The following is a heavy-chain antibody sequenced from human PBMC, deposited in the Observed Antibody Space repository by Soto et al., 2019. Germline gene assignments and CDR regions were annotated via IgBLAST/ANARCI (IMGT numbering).Heavy chain of an antibody. V-gene: IGHV3-11*06. CDR2: ISSSSSYT. J-gene: IGHJ5*02. CDR3: ARAGAVPYNWFDP. Sequence: AGGSLRLSCAASGFTFSDYYMSWIRQAPGKGLEWVSYISSSSSYTNYADSVKGRFTISRDNAKNSLYLQMNSLRAEDTAVYYCARAGAVPYNWFDPWGQGTLVTVSS. D-gene: IGHD2-2*01. CDR1: GFTFSDYY.